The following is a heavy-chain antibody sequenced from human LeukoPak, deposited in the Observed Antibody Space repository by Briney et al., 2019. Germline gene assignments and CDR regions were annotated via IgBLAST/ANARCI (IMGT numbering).Heavy chain of an antibody. CDR1: GFTFSSYA. CDR3: ANPRDSSTWYTFGY. CDR2: ISSSGGST. Sequence: PGGSLRLSCAASGFTFSSYAMNWVRQAPGKGLEWVSGISSSGGSTSYADSVKGRFTISRDSSKNTLYLQMNSLRAEDTAVYYCANPRDSSTWYTFGYWGQGTLVTVSS. J-gene: IGHJ4*02. D-gene: IGHD6-13*01. V-gene: IGHV3-23*01.